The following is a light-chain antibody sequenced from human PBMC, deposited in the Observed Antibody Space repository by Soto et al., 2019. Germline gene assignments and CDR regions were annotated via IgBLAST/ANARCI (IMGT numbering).Light chain of an antibody. Sequence: EIVLTQSPATLSLSPGERATLSSRASQSVSSYLAWYQHKPGQAPRLLISDASNRATGIPARFSGSGSGTDFTLTISSLEPEDFAVYYCQQRSNWPPLTVGGGTKVEIK. J-gene: IGKJ4*01. CDR3: QQRSNWPPLT. CDR2: DAS. V-gene: IGKV3-11*01. CDR1: QSVSSY.